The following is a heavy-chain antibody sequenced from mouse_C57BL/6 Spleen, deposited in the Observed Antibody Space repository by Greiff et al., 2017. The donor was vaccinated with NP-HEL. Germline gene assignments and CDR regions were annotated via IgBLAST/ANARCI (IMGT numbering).Heavy chain of an antibody. CDR3: ARVRDYYGRFAY. CDR1: GYTFTDYN. V-gene: IGHV1-22*01. D-gene: IGHD1-2*01. Sequence: EVQLQQSGPELVKPGASVKMSCKASGYTFTDYNMHWVKQSHGKSLEWIGYINPNNGGTSYNQKFKGKATLTVNKSSSTAYMELRSLTSEDSAVYYCARVRDYYGRFAYWGQGTLVTVSA. CDR2: INPNNGGT. J-gene: IGHJ3*01.